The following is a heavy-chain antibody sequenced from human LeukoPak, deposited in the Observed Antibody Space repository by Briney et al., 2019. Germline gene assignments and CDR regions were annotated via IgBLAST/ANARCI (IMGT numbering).Heavy chain of an antibody. D-gene: IGHD6-13*01. CDR1: GFAFSSYE. Sequence: SGGSLRLSCAASGFAFSSYEMNWVRQAPGKGLEWVAYISRSASTIYHADTVKGRFTISRDNAKNSLYLQMNSLRAEDTAIYYCVRDRPSGSWFYFDFWGHGTLVTVSS. J-gene: IGHJ4*01. CDR3: VRDRPSGSWFYFDF. V-gene: IGHV3-48*03. CDR2: ISRSASTI.